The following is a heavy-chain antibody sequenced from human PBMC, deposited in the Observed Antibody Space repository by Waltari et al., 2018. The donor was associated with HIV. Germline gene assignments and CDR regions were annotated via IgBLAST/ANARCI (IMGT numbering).Heavy chain of an antibody. CDR3: ARDQDYYDSSGYTCYAFDM. Sequence: QVQLQESGPGVVKPSETLSLTCTVSASSISSGYYWGCLRQSPGKGLEWIGSIYRSGTTYYNPSLKSRVTISVNMSKNQFSLKLTSMTAADTALYYCARDQDYYDSSGYTCYAFDMWGPGTMVTVSS. D-gene: IGHD3-22*01. CDR1: ASSISSGYY. V-gene: IGHV4-38-2*02. J-gene: IGHJ3*02. CDR2: IYRSGTT.